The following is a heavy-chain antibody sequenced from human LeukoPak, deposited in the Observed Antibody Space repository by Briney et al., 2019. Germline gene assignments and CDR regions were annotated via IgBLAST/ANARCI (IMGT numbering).Heavy chain of an antibody. CDR1: GYTFTSYG. CDR3: ARHGLPRPYDSSGYSNY. CDR2: ISAYNGNT. V-gene: IGHV1-18*01. J-gene: IGHJ4*02. D-gene: IGHD3-22*01. Sequence: GASVKVSCKASGYTFTSYGISWVRQAPGQGLEWMGWISAYNGNTNYAQKLQGRVTMTTDTSTSTAYMELRSLRSDDTAVYYCARHGLPRPYDSSGYSNYWGKGTLVTVSS.